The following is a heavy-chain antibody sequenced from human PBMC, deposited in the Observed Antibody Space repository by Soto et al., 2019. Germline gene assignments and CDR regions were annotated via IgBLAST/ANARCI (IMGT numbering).Heavy chain of an antibody. V-gene: IGHV1-69*01. CDR1: GGIFSNFA. D-gene: IGHD6-19*01. CDR3: ARVGLGAYDY. Sequence: QVQLVQSGAEVKKPGSSVKGSCKASGGIFSNFAFNWMRQAPGQGLEWMGGIIPTLGTPHYAQTFLGRVTITADEYTRTVYMEMSSLTVEDTAVYYCARVGLGAYDYWGQGTLVIVSS. CDR2: IIPTLGTP. J-gene: IGHJ4*02.